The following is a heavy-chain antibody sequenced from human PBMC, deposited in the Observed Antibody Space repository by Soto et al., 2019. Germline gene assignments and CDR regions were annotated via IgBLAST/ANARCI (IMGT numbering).Heavy chain of an antibody. V-gene: IGHV3-74*01. CDR2: IDNAGSSV. D-gene: IGHD1-26*01. Sequence: EVQLVESGGGLVQPGGSLRLSCAASGFTFSSYWMHWVRQAPGTGLVWVSRIDNAGSSVRYADSVKGRFTISRDNAKNTLYLQMNSLRAEDTAVYYCTRVGGSVSGMDVWGQGTTVTVS. CDR3: TRVGGSVSGMDV. J-gene: IGHJ6*02. CDR1: GFTFSSYW.